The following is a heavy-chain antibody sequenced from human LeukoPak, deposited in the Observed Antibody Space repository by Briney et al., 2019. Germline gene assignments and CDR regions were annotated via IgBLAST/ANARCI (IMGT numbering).Heavy chain of an antibody. D-gene: IGHD3-3*01. V-gene: IGHV1-69*06. CDR1: GGTFSSYA. Sequence: ASVKVSCQASGGTFSSYAISWVRQAPGQGLEWMGGIIPIFGTANYAQKFQGRVTITADKSTSTAYMELSSLRSEDTAVYYCAKRSPFWSAYYSYYFDYWGQGTLVTVSS. CDR3: AKRSPFWSAYYSYYFDY. J-gene: IGHJ4*02. CDR2: IIPIFGTA.